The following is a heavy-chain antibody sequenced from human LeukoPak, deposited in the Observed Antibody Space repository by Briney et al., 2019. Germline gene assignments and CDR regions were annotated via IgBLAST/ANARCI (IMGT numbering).Heavy chain of an antibody. J-gene: IGHJ3*02. CDR2: IYYSGST. CDR1: GGSISSYY. CDR3: ARSRYYDFWSGYYGSGDDAFDI. Sequence: SETLSLTCNVSGGSISSYYWSWIRQPPGKGLEWIGYIYYSGSTNYNPSLKSRVTISVDASKNQFSLKLSSVTAADTAVYYCARSRYYDFWSGYYGSGDDAFDIWGQGTMVTVSS. D-gene: IGHD3-3*01. V-gene: IGHV4-59*01.